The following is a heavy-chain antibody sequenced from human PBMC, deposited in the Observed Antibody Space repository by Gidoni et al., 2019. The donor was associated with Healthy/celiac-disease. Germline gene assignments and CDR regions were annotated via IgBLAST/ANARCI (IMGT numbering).Heavy chain of an antibody. Sequence: EVQLVESGGGLVQPGGSLRRSCAASGFTVSSNYMSWVRQAPGKGLEWVSVIYSGGSTYYADSVKGRFTISRDNSKNTLYLQMNSLRAEDTAVYYCARFYSGWFFDYWGQGTLVTVSS. CDR1: GFTVSSNY. CDR3: ARFYSGWFFDY. D-gene: IGHD6-19*01. CDR2: IYSGGST. V-gene: IGHV3-66*02. J-gene: IGHJ4*02.